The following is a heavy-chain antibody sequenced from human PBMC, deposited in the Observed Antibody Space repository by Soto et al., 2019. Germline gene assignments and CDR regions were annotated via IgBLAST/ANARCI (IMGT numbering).Heavy chain of an antibody. CDR1: GYSFSFYG. CDR2: INASNGNT. J-gene: IGHJ4*02. V-gene: IGHV1-18*01. Sequence: ASVKVSCKASGYSFSFYGINWVRQAPGQRLEWMGWINASNGNTNFAQKFEGRVTITRDTSASTVYMELRSLRSDDTAVYYCARAVAVPADFDYWGQGTLVTVSS. D-gene: IGHD4-17*01. CDR3: ARAVAVPADFDY.